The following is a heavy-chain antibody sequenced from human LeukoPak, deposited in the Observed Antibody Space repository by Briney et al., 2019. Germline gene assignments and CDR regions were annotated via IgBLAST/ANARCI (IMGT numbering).Heavy chain of an antibody. J-gene: IGHJ4*02. CDR1: GYTFTSYD. CDR3: ARGLWGSYFDY. CDR2: MNPNSGNT. Sequence: ASVKVSCKASGYTFTSYDINWVRQATGQGLEWMGWMNPNSGNTGYAQGFQGRVTISWNTSISTAYMELNSLRSEDTAVYFCARGLWGSYFDYWGQGSRVTVSS. D-gene: IGHD3-16*01. V-gene: IGHV1-8*03.